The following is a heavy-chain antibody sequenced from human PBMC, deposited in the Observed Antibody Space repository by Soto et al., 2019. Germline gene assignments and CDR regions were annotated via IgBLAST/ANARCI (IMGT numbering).Heavy chain of an antibody. D-gene: IGHD3-22*01. J-gene: IGHJ5*02. CDR1: GFTFSNAW. V-gene: IGHV3-15*07. Sequence: GGSLRLSCAASGFTFSNAWMNWVRQAPGKGLEWVGRIKSKTDGGTTDYAAPVKGRFTISRDDSKNTLYLQMNSLKTEDTAVYYCTTYYYDSSGYYYVSPQTFAWGQGTLVTVSS. CDR2: IKSKTDGGTT. CDR3: TTYYYDSSGYYYVSPQTFA.